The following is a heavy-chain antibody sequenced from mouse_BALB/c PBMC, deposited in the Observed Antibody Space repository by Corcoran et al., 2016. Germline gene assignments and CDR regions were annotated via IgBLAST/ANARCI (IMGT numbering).Heavy chain of an antibody. D-gene: IGHD2-1*01. CDR3: AGIYYGNYGAMDY. Sequence: DVQLQESGPGLVKPSQSLSLTCSVTGYSITSGYYWNWIRQFPGNKLELMGYISYDGNNNYNPSPKNRISITRDTSNNQSFLKLNSVTTEDPATYYCAGIYYGNYGAMDYWGQGTSGTVSS. J-gene: IGHJ4*01. CDR1: GYSITSGYY. V-gene: IGHV3-6*02. CDR2: ISYDGNN.